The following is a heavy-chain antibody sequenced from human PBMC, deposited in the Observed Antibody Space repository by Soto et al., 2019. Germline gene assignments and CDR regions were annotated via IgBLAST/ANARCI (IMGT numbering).Heavy chain of an antibody. J-gene: IGHJ6*02. CDR1: GASFTRYS. D-gene: IGHD3-22*01. CDR3: ARPDEGGYSSDHHYYYALDV. CDR2: IVPIFGIT. V-gene: IGHV1-69*19. Sequence: QVHLLQSGAEVKKPGSSVKVSCTASGASFTRYSLSWVRQAPGQGLEWVGGIVPIFGITNYAQRFQGRVKITADEPTKTASMEQSSLSSDDTAVYYCARPDEGGYSSDHHYYYALDVWGQGTSVTVTS.